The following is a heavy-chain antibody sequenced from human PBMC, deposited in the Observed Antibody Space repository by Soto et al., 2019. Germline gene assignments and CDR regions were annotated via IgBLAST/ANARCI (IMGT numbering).Heavy chain of an antibody. V-gene: IGHV1-69*02. CDR3: APSYCSGGSCYYFDP. CDR1: GGTFSSYT. D-gene: IGHD2-15*01. J-gene: IGHJ5*02. Sequence: GASVKVSCKASGGTFSSYTISWVRQAPGQGPEWMGRIIPILGIANYAQKFQGRVTITADKSTSTAYMELSSLRSEDTAVYYCAPSYCSGGSCYYFDPWGQGTLVTVSS. CDR2: IIPILGIA.